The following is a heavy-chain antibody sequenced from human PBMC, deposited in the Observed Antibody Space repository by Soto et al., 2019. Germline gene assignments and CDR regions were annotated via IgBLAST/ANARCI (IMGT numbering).Heavy chain of an antibody. J-gene: IGHJ4*02. CDR3: ARSPAAMRDTAY. V-gene: IGHV3-21*01. Sequence: GESLKISCAASGFTFSSYSMNWVRQAPGKGLEWVSSISSSSSYIYYADSVKGRFTISRDNAKNSLYLQMNSLRAEDTAVYYCARSPAAMRDTAYWGQGTLVTVSS. D-gene: IGHD2-2*01. CDR2: ISSSSSYI. CDR1: GFTFSSYS.